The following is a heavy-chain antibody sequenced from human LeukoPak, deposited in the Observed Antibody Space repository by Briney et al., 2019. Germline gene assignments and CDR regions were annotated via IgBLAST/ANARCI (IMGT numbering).Heavy chain of an antibody. CDR1: VFTFSTYA. Sequence: GGSLRLSCAGSVFTFSTYAMHWVRQSPGKGRECVALFSYDGSTQRYDDSVKGRFTISRDNSKNSLYLQMNSLRTEDTAAYYCATAKDGFSGYDYLFDYWGQGTLVTVSS. CDR2: FSYDGSTQ. J-gene: IGHJ4*02. D-gene: IGHD5-12*01. CDR3: ATAKDGFSGYDYLFDY. V-gene: IGHV3-30-3*01.